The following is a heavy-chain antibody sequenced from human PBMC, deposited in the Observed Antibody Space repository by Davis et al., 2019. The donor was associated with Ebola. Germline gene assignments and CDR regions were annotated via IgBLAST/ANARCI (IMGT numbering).Heavy chain of an antibody. CDR3: ARIPDLGYYSGMDV. D-gene: IGHD7-27*01. V-gene: IGHV1-18*01. J-gene: IGHJ6*01. CDR1: GYTFTSYG. CDR2: ISAYNGNT. Sequence: AASVKVSCKASGYTFTSYGISWVRQAPGQGLEWMGWISAYNGNTNYAQKVQGRVTMTTDTSTSTAYMELRSLKSDDTAVYYCARIPDLGYYSGMDVWGQGTTVTVSS.